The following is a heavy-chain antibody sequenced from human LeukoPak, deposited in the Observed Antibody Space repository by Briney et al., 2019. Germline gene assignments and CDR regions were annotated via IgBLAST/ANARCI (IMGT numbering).Heavy chain of an antibody. CDR2: MNPNSGNT. Sequence: GASVKVSCKASGYTFSNYDINWVRQATGQGLEWMGWMNPNSGNTGYAQKFQGRVTMTRNTSITTAYMELSSLRSDDTAVYYCARGRGSGHKENWFDPWGQGTLVTVSS. J-gene: IGHJ5*02. V-gene: IGHV1-8*01. CDR1: GYTFSNYD. CDR3: ARGRGSGHKENWFDP. D-gene: IGHD6-19*01.